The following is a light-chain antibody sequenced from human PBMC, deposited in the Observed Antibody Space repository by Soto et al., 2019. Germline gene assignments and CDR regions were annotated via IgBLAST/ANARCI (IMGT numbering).Light chain of an antibody. J-gene: IGKJ4*01. CDR1: QGISSY. CDR2: AAS. CDR3: QQLNRALT. Sequence: IQLTQSPSSLSASVGDRVTITCRASQGISSYLAWYQQKPGKAPKLLIYAASTLQSGVPSRFSGSGSGTDFTLTISSLQPEYFATYYCQQLNRALTFGGGTKVEIK. V-gene: IGKV1-9*01.